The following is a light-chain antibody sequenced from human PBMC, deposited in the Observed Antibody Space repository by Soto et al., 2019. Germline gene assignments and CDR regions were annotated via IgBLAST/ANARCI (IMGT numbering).Light chain of an antibody. V-gene: IGLV1-47*01. J-gene: IGLJ2*01. Sequence: VLTQPPSASGTPGQRVTISCSGSSSNIGSNYVYWYQQLPGTAPKLLIYRNNQRPSGVPDRFSGSKSGTSASLAISGLRSEDEADYYCAAWDDSLSGRVFGGGTKVTVL. CDR1: SSNIGSNY. CDR2: RNN. CDR3: AAWDDSLSGRV.